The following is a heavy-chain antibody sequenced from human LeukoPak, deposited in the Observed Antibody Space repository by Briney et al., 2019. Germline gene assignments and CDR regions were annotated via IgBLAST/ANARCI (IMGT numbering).Heavy chain of an antibody. J-gene: IGHJ4*02. CDR1: GFTFSSYS. CDR3: AKAYSSSWSFDY. D-gene: IGHD6-13*01. Sequence: GGSLRLSCAASGFTFSSYSMNWVRQAPGKGLEWVSYISSSSSTIHYADSVKGRFTISRDNAKNSLYLQMNSLRAEDTAVYYCAKAYSSSWSFDYWGQGTLVTVSS. V-gene: IGHV3-48*01. CDR2: ISSSSSTI.